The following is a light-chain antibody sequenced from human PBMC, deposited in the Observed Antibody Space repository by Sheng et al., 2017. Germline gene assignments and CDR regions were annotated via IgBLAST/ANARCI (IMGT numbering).Light chain of an antibody. Sequence: QSVLTQPPSVSGGPRARGSPSPALGGSSNIGAGYDVHWYQQLPGTAPKLLIYGNSNRPSGVSDRFSGSKSGTSASLAIIGLQAEDEADYYCQSHDSDLGDMVFGGGTKLTVL. CDR3: QSHDSDLGDMV. CDR1: SSNIGAGYD. J-gene: IGLJ2*01. CDR2: GNS. V-gene: IGLV1-40*01.